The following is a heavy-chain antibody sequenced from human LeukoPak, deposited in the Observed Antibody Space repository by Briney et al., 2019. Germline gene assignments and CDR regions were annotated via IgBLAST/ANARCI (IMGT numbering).Heavy chain of an antibody. CDR3: ARTRYNSGGGDY. CDR1: GSTFSDYG. Sequence: GGSLRLSCAVSGSTFSDYGMHWVRQAPGKGLEWVAVIWYDGTNKYYADSVEGRFTISRDNSKNTLYLQMNSLRAEDTAVYYCARTRYNSGGGDYWGQGTPVTVPP. V-gene: IGHV3-33*01. CDR2: IWYDGTNK. D-gene: IGHD6-19*01. J-gene: IGHJ4*02.